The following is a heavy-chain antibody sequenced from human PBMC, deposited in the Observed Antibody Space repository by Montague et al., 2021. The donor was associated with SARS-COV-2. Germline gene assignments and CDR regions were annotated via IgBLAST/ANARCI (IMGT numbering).Heavy chain of an antibody. CDR2: VHCTGSI. V-gene: IGHV4-59*01. D-gene: IGHD1-1*01. J-gene: IGHJ4*02. CDR3: ARAQNTCFIANCVNYFEV. CDR1: GGSISSYY. Sequence: SETLSLTCEVSGGSISSYYWSWIRQSPGKGLEWIGYVHCTGSIKYNPSLKTRVTLSLDTPKKHCSLKLKSVTAADTAVYYCARAQNTCFIANCVNYFEVWGLGALVTVSS.